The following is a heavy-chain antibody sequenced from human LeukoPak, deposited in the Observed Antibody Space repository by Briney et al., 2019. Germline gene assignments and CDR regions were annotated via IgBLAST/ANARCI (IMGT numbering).Heavy chain of an antibody. CDR2: IYTSGST. D-gene: IGHD4/OR15-4a*01. CDR1: GGSISSYY. Sequence: SETLSLTCTVSGGSISSYYWSWIRQPAGKGLEWIGRIYTSGSTNYNPSLKSRVTMSVDTSKNQFSLKLSSVTAADTAVFYCARGGVRRRSYYYYYMDVWGKGTTVTVSS. V-gene: IGHV4-4*07. J-gene: IGHJ6*03. CDR3: ARGGVRRRSYYYYYMDV.